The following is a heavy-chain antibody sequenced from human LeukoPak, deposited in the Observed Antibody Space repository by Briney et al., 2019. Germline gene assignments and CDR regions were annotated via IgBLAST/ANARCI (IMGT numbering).Heavy chain of an antibody. J-gene: IGHJ4*02. V-gene: IGHV4-34*01. CDR2: INHSGST. Sequence: PSETLSLTCAVYGGSFSGYYWSWIRQPPGKGLEWIGEINHSGSTNYNPSLKSRVTISVDTSKNQFSLKLSSVTAADTAVYYCARGFPLYPLHWGRDYWGQGTLVTVSS. CDR3: ARGFPLYPLHWGRDY. D-gene: IGHD3-16*01. CDR1: GGSFSGYY.